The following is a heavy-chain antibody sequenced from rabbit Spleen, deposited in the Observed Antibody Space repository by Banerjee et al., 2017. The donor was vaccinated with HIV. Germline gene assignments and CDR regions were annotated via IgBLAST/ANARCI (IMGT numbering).Heavy chain of an antibody. D-gene: IGHD4-1*01. CDR2: ITTDNRL. V-gene: IGHV1S40*01. Sequence: QSLEESGGDLVKPGASLTLTCTASGFDFSSNEMTWVRQAPGEGLEYIGTITTDNRLYYSNWAKGRFTISKTSSTAVTLQMTSLTAADTATYFCAREGSGQVFFNLWAQGPWSPS. CDR1: GFDFSSNE. J-gene: IGHJ4*01. CDR3: AREGSGQVFFNL.